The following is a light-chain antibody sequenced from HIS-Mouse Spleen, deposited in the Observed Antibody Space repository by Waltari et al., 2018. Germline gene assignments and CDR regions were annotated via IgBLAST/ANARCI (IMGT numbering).Light chain of an antibody. V-gene: IGLV2-23*03. J-gene: IGLJ2*01. CDR1: SSHVGSYNL. CDR2: EGS. CDR3: CSYAGSSTFEV. Sequence: QSALTQPASVSGSPGQSITISCTGTSSHVGSYNLVSWYQQHPGKAPKPMIYEGSKRPSGVSNRFSGSKSGNTASLTISGLQAEDEADYYCCSYAGSSTFEVFGGGTKLTVL.